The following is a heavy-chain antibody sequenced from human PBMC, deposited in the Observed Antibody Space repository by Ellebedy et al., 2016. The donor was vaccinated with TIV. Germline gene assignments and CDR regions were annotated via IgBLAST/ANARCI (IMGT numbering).Heavy chain of an antibody. CDR3: ARNSRFLEWFLSEKRRGDDYYYGMDV. CDR1: GFTFHNFG. D-gene: IGHD3-3*01. Sequence: GESLKISCSASGFTFHNFGMNWVRQAPGKGLEWVASISGSLEHKSYTDSVRGRFTISRDTTKNSVFLQMGSLRAEDTAVYYCARNSRFLEWFLSEKRRGDDYYYGMDVWGQGTTVTVSS. J-gene: IGHJ6*02. CDR2: ISGSLEHK. V-gene: IGHV3-21*01.